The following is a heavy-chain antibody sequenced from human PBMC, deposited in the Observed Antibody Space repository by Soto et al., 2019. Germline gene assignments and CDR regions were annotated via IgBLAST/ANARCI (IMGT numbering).Heavy chain of an antibody. J-gene: IGHJ5*02. Sequence: KASETLSLTCTVSGGSISSGGYYWSWIRQHPGKGLEWIGYIYYSGSTYYNPSLKSRVTISVDTSKNQFSLKLSSVTAADTAVYYCARDQVGYQYCSGGSCYGNWFDPWGQGTLVTVSS. CDR3: ARDQVGYQYCSGGSCYGNWFDP. CDR1: GGSISSGGYY. V-gene: IGHV4-31*03. CDR2: IYYSGST. D-gene: IGHD2-15*01.